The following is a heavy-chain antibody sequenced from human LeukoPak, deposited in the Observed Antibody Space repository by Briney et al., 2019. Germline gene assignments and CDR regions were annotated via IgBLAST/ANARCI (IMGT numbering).Heavy chain of an antibody. CDR1: GYTFTSYG. Sequence: ASVKVSCKASGYTFTSYGISWVRQAPGQGLEWMGWISAYNGNTNYAQKLQGRVTMTTDTSTSTAYMELRSLRSDDTAVYYCARAPRNQKSRYGSGWYQGAYAFDIWGQGTMVTVSS. D-gene: IGHD6-19*01. J-gene: IGHJ3*02. CDR2: ISAYNGNT. V-gene: IGHV1-18*01. CDR3: ARAPRNQKSRYGSGWYQGAYAFDI.